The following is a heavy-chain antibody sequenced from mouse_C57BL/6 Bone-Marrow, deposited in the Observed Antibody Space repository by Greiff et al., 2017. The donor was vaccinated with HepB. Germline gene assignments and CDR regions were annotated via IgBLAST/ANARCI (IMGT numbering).Heavy chain of an antibody. Sequence: EVQLVESGGGLVKPGGSLKLSCAASGFTFSSYAMSWVRQTPEKRLEWVATISDGGSYTYYPDNVKGRFTISRDNAKNNLYLQMSHLKSEDTAMYYCARPSAWYFDVWGTGTTVTVSS. V-gene: IGHV5-4*01. CDR1: GFTFSSYA. J-gene: IGHJ1*03. CDR2: ISDGGSYT. CDR3: ARPSAWYFDV.